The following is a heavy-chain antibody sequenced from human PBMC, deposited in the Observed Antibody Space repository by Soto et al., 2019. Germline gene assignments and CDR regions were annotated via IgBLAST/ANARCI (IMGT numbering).Heavy chain of an antibody. Sequence: EVQLLESGGGLVQPGGSLRLSCVASGFAFSSYDMSWVRQAPGKGLQWVSAISGTGDSTYFADSVKGRFTLSRDNSKNTLYLQVNGLRAADTAIYSCAKPTVATPYYFDYWGQGTLVTVSS. CDR1: GFAFSSYD. D-gene: IGHD4-17*01. CDR2: ISGTGDST. V-gene: IGHV3-23*01. J-gene: IGHJ4*02. CDR3: AKPTVATPYYFDY.